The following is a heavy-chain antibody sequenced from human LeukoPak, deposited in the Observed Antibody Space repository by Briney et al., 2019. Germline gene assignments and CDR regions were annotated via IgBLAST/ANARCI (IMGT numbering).Heavy chain of an antibody. Sequence: PGGSLRLSCAASGFIFSNYEMNWVRQAPGKGLEWVSYISSSGGSLYADSVKGRFTISRDNAKNSLSLLMTSLRAEDTAVYYCATALIRGQGTLVTVSS. D-gene: IGHD2-8*01. V-gene: IGHV3-48*03. CDR1: GFIFSNYE. J-gene: IGHJ4*02. CDR3: ATALI. CDR2: ISSSGGSL.